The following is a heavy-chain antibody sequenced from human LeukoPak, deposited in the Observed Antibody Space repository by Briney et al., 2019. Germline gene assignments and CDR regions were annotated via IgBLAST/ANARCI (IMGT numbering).Heavy chain of an antibody. CDR1: GFTLSSYA. V-gene: IGHV3-23*01. D-gene: IGHD3-10*01. CDR2: ISGSGGST. J-gene: IGHJ6*02. Sequence: GGSLRLSCAASGFTLSSYATSWVRQAPGKGLEWVSAISGSGGSTYYADSVKGRFTISRDTSKNPLYLQMNSLGADATPVYCCASPYGSGDCYYFGMDGWGQGTTVTVSS. CDR3: ASPYGSGDCYYFGMDG.